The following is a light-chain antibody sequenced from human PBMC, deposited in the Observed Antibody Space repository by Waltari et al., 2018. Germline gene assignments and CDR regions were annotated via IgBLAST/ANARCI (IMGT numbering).Light chain of an antibody. V-gene: IGLV2-23*01. CDR3: CSYGGSYTWV. Sequence: QSALTQPASVSGSPGQAINISCTGTNSDVGAYNLVSWYQQYPGRAPRLMSYEARNRPSGVSNRFSASKSGNTASLTISGLQADDEADYYCCSYGGSYTWVFGGGTKVTVL. J-gene: IGLJ3*02. CDR2: EAR. CDR1: NSDVGAYNL.